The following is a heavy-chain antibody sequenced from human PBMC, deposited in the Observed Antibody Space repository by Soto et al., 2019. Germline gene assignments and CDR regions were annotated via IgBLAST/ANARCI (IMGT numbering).Heavy chain of an antibody. CDR1: GFSVSSNY. D-gene: IGHD2-15*01. CDR2: IYTDGTT. CDR3: ARYCSGGSCFDY. V-gene: IGHV3-53*01. Sequence: GGSLRLSCAASGFSVSSNYMNWVRQAPGKGLEWLSIIYTDGTTYYVDSVKGRFTISRDNAKNSLYLQMNSLRAEDTAVYYCARYCSGGSCFDYWGQGALVTVSS. J-gene: IGHJ4*02.